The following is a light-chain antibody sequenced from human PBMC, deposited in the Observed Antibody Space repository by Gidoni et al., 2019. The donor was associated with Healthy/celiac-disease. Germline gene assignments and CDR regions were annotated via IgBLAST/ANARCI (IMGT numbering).Light chain of an antibody. CDR2: GAS. Sequence: EIVMTQSPATLSVSPGERATLSCRASQSVSSNLAWYQQKPGQAPRLLIYGASTRATGIPARFSGSGSGTEFTLPISSLQSEDFAVYYCQQYNNWPPLTFXGXTKVEIK. V-gene: IGKV3-15*01. J-gene: IGKJ4*01. CDR1: QSVSSN. CDR3: QQYNNWPPLT.